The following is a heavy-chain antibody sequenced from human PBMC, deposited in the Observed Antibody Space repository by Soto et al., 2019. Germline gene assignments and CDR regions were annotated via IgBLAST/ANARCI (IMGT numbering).Heavy chain of an antibody. D-gene: IGHD3-22*01. CDR1: GYTFTSYY. J-gene: IGHJ6*02. CDR2: INPSGGST. Sequence: ASVNVSCKASGYTFTSYYMPWVRQAPGQGLECMGIINPSGGSTSYAQKFQGRVSMTRDTSTSTVYMELSSLRSEDTAVYYCARDQVGITMIGPMDVWGQGTTVTVSS. V-gene: IGHV1-46*01. CDR3: ARDQVGITMIGPMDV.